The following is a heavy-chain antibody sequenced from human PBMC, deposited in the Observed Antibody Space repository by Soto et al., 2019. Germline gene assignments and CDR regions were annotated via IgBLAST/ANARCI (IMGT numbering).Heavy chain of an antibody. CDR3: AKDASSVPEY. CDR1: GFTFSSYW. Sequence: QPGGSLRLSCAASGFTFSSYWMYWVRQAPGKGLVWVSRIKTDGSITSYADSVKGRFTVSRDNARDTLYLHMNSLRAEDTAVYYCAKDASSVPEYWGQGTLVTVSS. D-gene: IGHD1-26*01. J-gene: IGHJ4*02. V-gene: IGHV3-74*01. CDR2: IKTDGSIT.